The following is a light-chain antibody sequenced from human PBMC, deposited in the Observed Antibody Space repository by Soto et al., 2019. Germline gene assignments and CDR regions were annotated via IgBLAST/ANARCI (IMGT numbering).Light chain of an antibody. CDR2: GAS. V-gene: IGKV3D-15*01. CDR3: QQYYNWPIT. J-gene: IGKJ5*01. Sequence: EIVLMQSPGTLSLSPGEGATLSCRASQTITNFYLAWYQQKLGQAPRLLIYGASNRATGIPGRFSGSGSGTEFTLTISSLQSEDFAVYYCQQYYNWPITFGQGTRLEIK. CDR1: QTITNFY.